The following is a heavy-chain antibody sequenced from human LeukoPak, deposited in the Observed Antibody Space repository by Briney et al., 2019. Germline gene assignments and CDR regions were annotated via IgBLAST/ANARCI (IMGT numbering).Heavy chain of an antibody. Sequence: GKSLRLSCAASGFTFSNYAMHWVRQAPGKGLEWVSLISSGGTYEYYADSVKGRFTISRDNSKNTLYLQLSSRRGEDTAVYYCARDSTYYYDSGSSGPHYFDNWGQGTLVTVSS. V-gene: IGHV3-30*15. CDR1: GFTFSNYA. D-gene: IGHD3-10*01. CDR3: ARDSTYYYDSGSSGPHYFDN. CDR2: ISSGGTYE. J-gene: IGHJ4*02.